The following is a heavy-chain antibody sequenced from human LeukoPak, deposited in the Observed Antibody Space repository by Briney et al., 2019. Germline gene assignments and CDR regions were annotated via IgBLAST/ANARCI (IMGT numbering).Heavy chain of an antibody. CDR2: INPNSGGT. CDR1: GYTFTGYY. CDR3: ARAVGDYYDSSGYLWGYYFDY. V-gene: IGHV1-2*02. Sequence: ASVKVSCKASGYTFTGYYMHWVRQAPGQGLEWMGWINPNSGGTNYAQKFQGRVTMTRDTSISTAYMELSRLRSDDTAVYYCARAVGDYYDSSGYLWGYYFDYWGQGTLVTVSS. D-gene: IGHD3-22*01. J-gene: IGHJ4*02.